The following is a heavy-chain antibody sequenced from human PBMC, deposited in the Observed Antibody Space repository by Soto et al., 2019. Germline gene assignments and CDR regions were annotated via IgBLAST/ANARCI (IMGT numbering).Heavy chain of an antibody. CDR2: IWYDGSNK. J-gene: IGHJ6*02. V-gene: IGHV3-33*01. CDR3: ASDGGCIGGSCYYYGMDV. CDR1: GFTFSSYG. Sequence: QVQLVESGGGVVQPGRSLRLSCAASGFTFSSYGMHWVRQAPGKGLEWVAVIWYDGSNKYYADSVKGRVTISRDNSKNTLYRQMNSLRAEDTAVYYCASDGGCIGGSCYYYGMDVWGQGTTVTVSS. D-gene: IGHD2-15*01.